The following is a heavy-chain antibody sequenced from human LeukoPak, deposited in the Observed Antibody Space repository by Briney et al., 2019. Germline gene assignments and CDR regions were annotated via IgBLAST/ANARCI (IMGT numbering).Heavy chain of an antibody. CDR1: GGSISSYY. J-gene: IGHJ6*02. Sequence: SETLALTWNVSGGSISSYYWSWIRQPPGKGLEWIGYIYASGSTYYNPSLKSRVTILVDTSKNQFSLKLSSVTAADTAVYYCARDNRRVFPYYAMDVWGQGTTVTVSS. V-gene: IGHV4-59*01. CDR2: IYASGST. CDR3: ARDNRRVFPYYAMDV. D-gene: IGHD2/OR15-2a*01.